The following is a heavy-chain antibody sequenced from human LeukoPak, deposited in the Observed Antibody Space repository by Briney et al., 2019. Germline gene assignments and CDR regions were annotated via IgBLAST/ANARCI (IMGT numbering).Heavy chain of an antibody. V-gene: IGHV4-59*11. D-gene: IGHD2-2*01. CDR1: GGSISSHF. CDR3: ARDFLECSRASCLNWFDP. Sequence: PSETLSLTCTVSGGSISSHFGTWIRQPPGKGLERIGYIHKSGSTNYNPSLKSRVSISVDTSKNEFSLKLSSVTAADTAVYYCARDFLECSRASCLNWFDPWGQGTLVTVSS. CDR2: IHKSGST. J-gene: IGHJ5*02.